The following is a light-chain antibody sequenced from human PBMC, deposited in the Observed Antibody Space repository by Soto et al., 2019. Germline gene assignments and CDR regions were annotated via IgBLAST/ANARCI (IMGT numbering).Light chain of an antibody. J-gene: IGLJ1*01. CDR3: TSYARSDNDV. Sequence: QSALTQPPSASGSPGQSVTISCTGTSSDVGAYNSVSWYQHHPGKAPKLMIYEVSKRPSGVPDRFSGSKSANTASLTVSGLQPEDEADHYCTSYARSDNDVFGPGTKLTVL. V-gene: IGLV2-8*01. CDR1: SSDVGAYNS. CDR2: EVS.